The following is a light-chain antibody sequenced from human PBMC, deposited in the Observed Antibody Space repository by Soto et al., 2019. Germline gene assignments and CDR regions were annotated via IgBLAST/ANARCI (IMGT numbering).Light chain of an antibody. Sequence: VVLTQSPATLSFSPGEIATLSCSTSLSVSVYLDWYQQKPCQAPSLLISDASNRATGIPARFSGSGSGTDFTLTISSLEPEDFAVYYCHQRQYWPPITFGQGTRLEIK. CDR2: DAS. V-gene: IGKV3-11*01. J-gene: IGKJ5*01. CDR3: HQRQYWPPIT. CDR1: LSVSVY.